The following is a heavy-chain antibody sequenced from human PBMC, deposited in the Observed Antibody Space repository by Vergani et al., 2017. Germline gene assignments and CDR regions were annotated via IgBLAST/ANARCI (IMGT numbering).Heavy chain of an antibody. CDR3: AKHVRGWGIVY. CDR2: IQFDGSNQ. Sequence: QLQLVESGGGVIRRGGSLRLSCATSGFTLSNYDMPWIRQGPGKGLEFVAFIQFDGSNQYYADPVKGLFTLSRDFYQNTLYLQMNSLRTDDTATYYCAKHVRGWGIVYWCQGSQVIVSS. CDR1: GFTLSNYD. V-gene: IGHV3-30*02. J-gene: IGHJ4*02. D-gene: IGHD1-26*01.